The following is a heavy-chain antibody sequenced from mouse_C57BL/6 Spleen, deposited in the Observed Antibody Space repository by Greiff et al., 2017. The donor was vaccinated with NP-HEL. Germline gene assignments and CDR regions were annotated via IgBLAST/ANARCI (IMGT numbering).Heavy chain of an antibody. D-gene: IGHD2-5*01. CDR1: GFTFSSYA. CDR2: ISSGGDYI. CDR3: TRGGSNGDMDY. V-gene: IGHV5-9-1*02. J-gene: IGHJ4*01. Sequence: EVMLVESGEGLVKPGGSLKLSCAASGFTFSSYAMSWVRQTPEKRLEWVAYISSGGDYIYYADTVKGRFTISRDNARNTLYLQMSSLKSEDTAMYYCTRGGSNGDMDYWGQGTSVTVSS.